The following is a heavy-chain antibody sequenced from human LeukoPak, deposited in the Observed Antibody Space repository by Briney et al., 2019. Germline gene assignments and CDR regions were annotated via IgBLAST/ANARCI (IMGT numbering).Heavy chain of an antibody. Sequence: ASVKVSCKASGYTFTGYYMHWVRQAPGQGLERMGWINPNSGGTNYAQKFQGRVTMTRDTSISTAYMELSRLRSDDTAVYYCARDRAGCSGGSCSNWFDPWGQGTLVTVSS. D-gene: IGHD2-15*01. CDR3: ARDRAGCSGGSCSNWFDP. V-gene: IGHV1-2*02. CDR2: INPNSGGT. CDR1: GYTFTGYY. J-gene: IGHJ5*02.